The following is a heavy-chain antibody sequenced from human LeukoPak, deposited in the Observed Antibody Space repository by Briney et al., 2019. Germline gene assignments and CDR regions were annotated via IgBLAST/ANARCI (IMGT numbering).Heavy chain of an antibody. CDR1: GGTFSSYA. V-gene: IGHV1-69*13. Sequence: GASVKVSRKASGGTFSSYAISWVRQATGQGLEWMGGIIPIFGTANYAQKFQGRVTITADESTSTAYMELSSLRSEDTAVYYCARGLWGDSSGYYLDYWGQGTLVTVSS. D-gene: IGHD3-22*01. J-gene: IGHJ4*02. CDR3: ARGLWGDSSGYYLDY. CDR2: IIPIFGTA.